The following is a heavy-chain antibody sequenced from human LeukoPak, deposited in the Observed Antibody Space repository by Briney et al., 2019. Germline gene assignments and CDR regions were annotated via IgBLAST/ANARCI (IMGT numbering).Heavy chain of an antibody. V-gene: IGHV3-23*01. J-gene: IGHJ4*02. CDR1: GFTFSSYA. D-gene: IGHD2-2*01. CDR2: ITGSGDST. CDR3: AKKRSEVVSAALNY. Sequence: GGSLRLSCAASGFTFSSYAMSWVRQTPGKGLEWVSGITGSGDSTYYADSVKGRFTISRDSSKTTLYLQMDSLRAEDTAVYYCAKKRSEVVSAALNYWGQGTLVTVSS.